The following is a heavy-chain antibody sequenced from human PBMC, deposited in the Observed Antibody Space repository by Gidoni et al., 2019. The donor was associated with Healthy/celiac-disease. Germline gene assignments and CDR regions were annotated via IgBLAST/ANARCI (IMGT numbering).Heavy chain of an antibody. CDR3: AGDLGWELLGHFDY. J-gene: IGHJ4*02. Sequence: QVQLVQSGAEVKKPGSSVKVPCKASGGTVSSYAISWVRQAPGQGLEWMGGIIPIFGTANYAQKFQGRVTITADESPSAAYLELGSLRSEDTAVYYCAGDLGWELLGHFDYWGQGTLVTVSS. D-gene: IGHD1-26*01. CDR1: GGTVSSYA. V-gene: IGHV1-69*01. CDR2: IIPIFGTA.